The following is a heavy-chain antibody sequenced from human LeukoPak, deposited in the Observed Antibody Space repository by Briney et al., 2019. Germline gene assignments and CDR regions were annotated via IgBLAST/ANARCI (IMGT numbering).Heavy chain of an antibody. CDR2: IYPGDSDT. Sequence: GASLQISCKGSGSIFTCYLIGWGRALAGKVLEWMGIIYPGDSDTRYSPSFQGQVTISADKSISTTYLQWSSLKASDTAMYYCAKASQYSYGAYYFDYWGQGTLVTVSS. D-gene: IGHD5-18*01. V-gene: IGHV5-51*01. CDR1: GSIFTCYL. CDR3: AKASQYSYGAYYFDY. J-gene: IGHJ4*02.